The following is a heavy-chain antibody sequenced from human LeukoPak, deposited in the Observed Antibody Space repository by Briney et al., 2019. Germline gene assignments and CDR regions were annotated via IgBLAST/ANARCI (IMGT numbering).Heavy chain of an antibody. CDR1: GGSISSGSYY. D-gene: IGHD4-23*01. CDR2: ISYSGST. V-gene: IGHV4-61*01. Sequence: SETLSLTCTVSGGSISSGSYYWSWIRQPPGKGLEWVGYISYSGSTNYNPSLKSRVTISVDTSKNQFSLKLSSVTAADTAVYYCARRGNSGSFDYWGQGTLVTVSS. CDR3: ARRGNSGSFDY. J-gene: IGHJ4*02.